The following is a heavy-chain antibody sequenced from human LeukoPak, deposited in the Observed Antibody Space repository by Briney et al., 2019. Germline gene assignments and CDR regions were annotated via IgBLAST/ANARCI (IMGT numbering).Heavy chain of an antibody. Sequence: GGSLRLSCAVSGFPFSNVWMSWVRQAPGKGLEWVGRLIIKTDGATTDYGAPVKGRFTVSRDDSKNTLYLQMNSLKTDDTAVYYCTTDVPYYYDRSPTINDYWGQGTLVTVSS. CDR3: TTDVPYYYDRSPTINDY. J-gene: IGHJ4*02. D-gene: IGHD3-22*01. CDR2: LIIKTDGATT. V-gene: IGHV3-15*01. CDR1: GFPFSNVW.